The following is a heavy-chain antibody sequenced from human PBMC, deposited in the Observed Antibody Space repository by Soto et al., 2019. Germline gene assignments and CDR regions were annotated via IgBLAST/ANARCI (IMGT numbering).Heavy chain of an antibody. J-gene: IGHJ6*02. V-gene: IGHV3-48*03. CDR3: ARDRRNSGSYYYYGMDV. Sequence: GGSLRLSYAASGFTFSSYEMNWVRQAPGKGLEWVSYISSSGSTIYYADSVKGRFTISRDNAKNSLYLQMNSLRAEDTAVYYCARDRRNSGSYYYYGMDVWGQGTTVTVSS. D-gene: IGHD1-26*01. CDR2: ISSSGSTI. CDR1: GFTFSSYE.